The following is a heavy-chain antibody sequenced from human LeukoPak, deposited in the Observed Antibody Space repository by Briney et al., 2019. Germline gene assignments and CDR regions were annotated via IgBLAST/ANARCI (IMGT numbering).Heavy chain of an antibody. CDR3: ARDRGGYGDYVSQDY. CDR1: GFTFSSYS. Sequence: PGGSLRLSCAASGFTFSSYSMNWVRQAPGKGLEWVSSISSSSSYIYYADSVKGRFTISRDNAKNSLYLQMNSLRAEDTAVYYCARDRGGYGDYVSQDYWGQGTLVTVSS. J-gene: IGHJ4*02. V-gene: IGHV3-21*01. CDR2: ISSSSSYI. D-gene: IGHD4-17*01.